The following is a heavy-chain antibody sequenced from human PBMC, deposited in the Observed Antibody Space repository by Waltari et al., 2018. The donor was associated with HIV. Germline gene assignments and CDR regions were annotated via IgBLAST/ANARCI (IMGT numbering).Heavy chain of an antibody. Sequence: QLQLQESGPGLVKPSETLSLTCTVSGGSISSSSYYWGWIRQPPGKGMEWIGSIYYSGSTDYNPSHKSRVTISVDTSKNQFSLKLSSVTAADTAVYYCARHSVSLGAFDIWGQGTMVTVSS. CDR1: GGSISSSSYY. V-gene: IGHV4-39*01. J-gene: IGHJ3*02. CDR2: IYYSGST. CDR3: ARHSVSLGAFDI.